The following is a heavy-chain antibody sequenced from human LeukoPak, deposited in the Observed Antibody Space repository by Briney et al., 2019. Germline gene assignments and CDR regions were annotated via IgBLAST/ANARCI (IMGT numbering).Heavy chain of an antibody. CDR2: IRYDGSKK. J-gene: IGHJ4*02. CDR1: GFIFNKFG. CDR3: AKDRSTMVRGVIVPFDY. V-gene: IGHV3-30*02. D-gene: IGHD3-10*01. Sequence: GGSLRLSCAASGFIFNKFGLSWVRQTPGKGLEWVAFIRYDGSKKYYADSVKGRFTISRDNSKNTLYLQMNSLRAEDTAVYYCAKDRSTMVRGVIVPFDYWGQGTLVTVSS.